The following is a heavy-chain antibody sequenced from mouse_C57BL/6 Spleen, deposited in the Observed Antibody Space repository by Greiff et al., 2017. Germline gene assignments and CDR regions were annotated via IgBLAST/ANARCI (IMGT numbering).Heavy chain of an antibody. V-gene: IGHV1-81*01. J-gene: IGHJ3*01. D-gene: IGHD1-1*01. CDR3: ARSDYYGSSYRAWFAY. CDR1: GYTFTSYG. CDR2: IYPRSGNT. Sequence: VQLQQSGAELARPGASVKLSCKASGYTFTSYGISWVKQRTGQGLEWIGEIYPRSGNTYYNEKFKGKATLTADKSSSTAYMELRSLTSEDSAVYFCARSDYYGSSYRAWFAYWGQGTLVTVSA.